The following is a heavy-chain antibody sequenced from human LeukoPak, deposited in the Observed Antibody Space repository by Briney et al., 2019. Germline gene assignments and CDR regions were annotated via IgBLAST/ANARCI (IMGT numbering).Heavy chain of an antibody. CDR3: AKGMDIVATDSFDY. Sequence: GGSLRLSCAASGFTFSSYGMHWVRQAPGKGLEWVAVISYDGSNKYYADSVKGRFTISRDNSKNTLSLQMNSLRPEDTAVYYCAKGMDIVATDSFDYWGQGTLVTVSS. J-gene: IGHJ4*02. D-gene: IGHD5-12*01. V-gene: IGHV3-30*18. CDR2: ISYDGSNK. CDR1: GFTFSSYG.